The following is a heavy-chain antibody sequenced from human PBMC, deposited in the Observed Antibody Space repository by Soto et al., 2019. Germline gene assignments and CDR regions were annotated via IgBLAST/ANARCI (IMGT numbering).Heavy chain of an antibody. J-gene: IGHJ6*02. V-gene: IGHV3-15*01. CDR3: TTVSLWFGESNYYYYYGMDV. Sequence: LRLSCAASGFTFSNAWMSWVRQAPGKGLEWVGRIKSKTDGGTTDYAAPVKGRFTISRDDSKNTLYLQMNSLKTEDTAVYYCTTVSLWFGESNYYYYYGMDVWGQGTTVTVSS. CDR1: GFTFSNAW. D-gene: IGHD3-10*01. CDR2: IKSKTDGGTT.